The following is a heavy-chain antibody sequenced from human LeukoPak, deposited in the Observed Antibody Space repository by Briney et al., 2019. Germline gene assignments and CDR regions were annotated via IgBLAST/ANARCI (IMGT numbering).Heavy chain of an antibody. J-gene: IGHJ6*03. CDR1: GGSISSSSYY. V-gene: IGHV4-39*07. Sequence: SETLSLTCTVSGGSISSSSYYWGWVRLSPEKGLEWIGEIHHSGKTNHNPSLKSRVNISLDKSKNHFSLRVNSVVAADTAIYYCARAPDTAIPYYYMDVWGKGTTVTVSS. CDR2: IHHSGKT. CDR3: ARAPDTAIPYYYMDV. D-gene: IGHD5-18*01.